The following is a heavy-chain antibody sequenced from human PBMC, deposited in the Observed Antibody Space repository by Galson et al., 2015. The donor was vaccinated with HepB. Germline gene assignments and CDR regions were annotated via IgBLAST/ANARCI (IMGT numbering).Heavy chain of an antibody. D-gene: IGHD3-10*01. CDR2: ILYDGSRN. V-gene: IGHV3-30*18. Sequence: SLRLSCAASGFTFSTYGMHWVRQAPGKGLEWVAFILYDGSRNYYTDSVKGRFTISRDNSRNTLYLQMNSLRAEDTAVYYCAKDRNYYGSSGSYVVDYWGQGTLVTVSS. CDR3: AKDRNYYGSSGSYVVDY. J-gene: IGHJ4*02. CDR1: GFTFSTYG.